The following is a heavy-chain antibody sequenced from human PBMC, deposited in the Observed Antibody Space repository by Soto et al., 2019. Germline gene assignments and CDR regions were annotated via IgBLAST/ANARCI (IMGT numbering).Heavy chain of an antibody. V-gene: IGHV3-30*18. CDR3: AKDSGYSGYDVYDYYYGMDV. D-gene: IGHD5-12*01. Sequence: QVQLVESGGGVVQPGRSLRLSCAASGFTFSLYGMHWVRQAPGKGLEWVAVTSYDGSNKYYADSVKGRFTISRDNSKTTLYLQMISLRVEDTAVYYCAKDSGYSGYDVYDYYYGMDVWGQGTTVTVSS. CDR2: TSYDGSNK. CDR1: GFTFSLYG. J-gene: IGHJ6*02.